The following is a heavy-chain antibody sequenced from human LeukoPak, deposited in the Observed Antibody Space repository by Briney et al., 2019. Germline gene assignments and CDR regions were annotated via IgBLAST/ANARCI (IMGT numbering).Heavy chain of an antibody. CDR1: GFTFSSYA. D-gene: IGHD2-2*01. J-gene: IGHJ1*01. Sequence: GGSLRLSCAASGFTFSSYATSWVRQAPWKGLEWVSAISGSGGSTYYADSVKGRFTISRDNSKSTLYPQMNSLRAADTAVYYCAKRNCSSTRCYPKYFQHWGQGTLVTVSS. CDR3: AKRNCSSTRCYPKYFQH. V-gene: IGHV3-23*01. CDR2: ISGSGGST.